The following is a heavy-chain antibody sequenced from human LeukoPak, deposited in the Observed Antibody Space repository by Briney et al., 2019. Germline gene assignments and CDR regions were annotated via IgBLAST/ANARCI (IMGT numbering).Heavy chain of an antibody. CDR3: ARLVSWYFDL. V-gene: IGHV4-4*09. CDR2: IYTSGST. D-gene: IGHD3-9*01. CDR1: GGSISSYY. J-gene: IGHJ2*01. Sequence: SETLSLTCTVSGGSISSYYWSWIRQPPGKGLEWNGYIYTSGSTNYNPPLKSRVTISVDTSKNQFSLKLSSVTAADTAVYYCARLVSWYFDLWGRGTLVTVSS.